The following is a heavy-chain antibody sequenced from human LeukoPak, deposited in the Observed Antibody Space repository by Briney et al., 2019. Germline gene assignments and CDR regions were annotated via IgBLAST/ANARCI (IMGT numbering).Heavy chain of an antibody. D-gene: IGHD2-15*01. J-gene: IGHJ5*02. CDR2: TNPNSGNT. CDR3: ARGGYCSGGSCYGYNWFDP. Sequence: ASVKVSCKASGYTFTSYDINWVRQATGQGLEWMGWTNPNSGNTGYAQKFQGRVTITRNTSISTAYMELSSLRSEDTAVYYCARGGYCSGGSCYGYNWFDPWGQGTLVTVSS. CDR1: GYTFTSYD. V-gene: IGHV1-8*03.